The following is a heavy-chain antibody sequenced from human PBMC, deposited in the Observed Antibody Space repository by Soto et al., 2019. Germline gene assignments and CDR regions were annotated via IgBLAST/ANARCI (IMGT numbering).Heavy chain of an antibody. Sequence: QLVQSGAEVKKPGSSVKVSCKASVVDFNSLTLSWVRQSPGQGPEWMGTIIPILDVTKNAQKFQGRITITADKSTSTVNMELRRLGSEDTAVYYCAQMWFGELWHGKDVWGQGTPVTVSS. CDR3: AQMWFGELWHGKDV. J-gene: IGHJ6*02. V-gene: IGHV1-69*02. CDR1: VVDFNSLT. CDR2: IIPILDVT. D-gene: IGHD3-10*01.